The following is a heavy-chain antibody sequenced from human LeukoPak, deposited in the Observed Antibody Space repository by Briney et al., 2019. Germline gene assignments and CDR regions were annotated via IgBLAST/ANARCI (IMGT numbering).Heavy chain of an antibody. V-gene: IGHV1-69*13. Sequence: SVKVSCKASGGSFSRYAISWVRQAPGQGLEWMGGIIPIFGTANYAQKFQGRVTITADESTRTAYMELRTLGSEDTAIYYCARGSGETGGYYYVYWGRGTPVTVSS. CDR1: GGSFSRYA. J-gene: IGHJ4*02. D-gene: IGHD2-8*02. CDR3: ARGSGETGGYYYVY. CDR2: IIPIFGTA.